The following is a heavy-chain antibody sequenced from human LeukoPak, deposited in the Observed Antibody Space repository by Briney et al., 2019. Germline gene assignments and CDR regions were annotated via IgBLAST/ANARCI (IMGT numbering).Heavy chain of an antibody. D-gene: IGHD4-23*01. Sequence: SETLSLTCTVSGGSISTYYWSWVRQPPGKRLEWIGFLYKSVNTNYNPSRKGRVTISVDMSKNQFSLKLSSVTAADTAVYYCARGSPTDYGGAGWFDPWGQGTLVTVSS. J-gene: IGHJ5*02. CDR3: ARGSPTDYGGAGWFDP. V-gene: IGHV4-59*12. CDR1: GGSISTYY. CDR2: LYKSVNT.